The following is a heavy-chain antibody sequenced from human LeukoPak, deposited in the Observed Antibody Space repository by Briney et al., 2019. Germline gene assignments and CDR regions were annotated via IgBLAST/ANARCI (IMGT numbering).Heavy chain of an antibody. D-gene: IGHD6-6*01. CDR3: ATTSQLGSYNWFDP. V-gene: IGHV4-34*01. CDR2: SDHIGVT. J-gene: IGHJ5*02. Sequence: SETLSLTCAVYGASLSYYYWSWIRQPPGKGLEWIGESDHIGVTKYNPSLKGRVTISRDTSKNQFSLDLTSVTAADTGVYYCATTSQLGSYNWFDPLGQGTLVTVSS. CDR1: GASLSYYY.